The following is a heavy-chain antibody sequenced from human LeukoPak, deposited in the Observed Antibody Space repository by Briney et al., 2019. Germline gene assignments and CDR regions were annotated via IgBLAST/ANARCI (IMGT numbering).Heavy chain of an antibody. Sequence: GASVKVSCKASGYRFTDHYIYWGRQAPGQGLEWMGWISPNTGGTHYAQNFQGRVSMTRDTSISTAYMELGSLTSDDTAVYYCAKGHYGMDVWGQGPTVTVSS. CDR3: AKGHYGMDV. CDR2: ISPNTGGT. V-gene: IGHV1-2*02. J-gene: IGHJ6*02. CDR1: GYRFTDHY.